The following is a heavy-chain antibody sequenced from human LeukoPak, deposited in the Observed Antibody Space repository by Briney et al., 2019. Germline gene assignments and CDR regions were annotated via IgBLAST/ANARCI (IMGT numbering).Heavy chain of an antibody. CDR1: GFTFNSYW. Sequence: GGSLRLSCAASGFTFNSYWMHWVRQAPGKGLVWVSRINNDGSSTNYADSVKGRFTMSRDNAKNSLYLQMNSLRAEDTAVYYCAREDVVRGVDQYYFDYWGQGTLVTVSS. CDR2: INNDGSST. D-gene: IGHD3-10*01. J-gene: IGHJ4*02. CDR3: AREDVVRGVDQYYFDY. V-gene: IGHV3-74*01.